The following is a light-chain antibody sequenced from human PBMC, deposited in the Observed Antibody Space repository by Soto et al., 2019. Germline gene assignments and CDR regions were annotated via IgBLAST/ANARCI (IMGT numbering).Light chain of an antibody. CDR2: DVN. Sequence: QSALTQPRSVSGSPGQSVTISCTGTSSDVGGYNYVSWYQQHPGKAPKLMIYDVNKRPSGVPDRFSGSKSGNTASLTISGLQAEDEADYYCCSYAGSYTFVFGTGTKLTVI. J-gene: IGLJ1*01. V-gene: IGLV2-11*01. CDR1: SSDVGGYNY. CDR3: CSYAGSYTFV.